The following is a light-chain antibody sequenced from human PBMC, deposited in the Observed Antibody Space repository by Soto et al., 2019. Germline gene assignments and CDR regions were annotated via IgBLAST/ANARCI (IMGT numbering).Light chain of an antibody. Sequence: QSALAQPASGSGSPGQSSTLSCTGSSSDVGNYKFVSWYQQYPGKAPKVMLYEVSKRPSGVSYRFSGSQSGNTASLTISGLQAEDEADYYCCSYAGSYSSYFFGTGTKVTVL. CDR3: CSYAGSYSSYF. V-gene: IGLV2-23*02. CDR2: EVS. J-gene: IGLJ1*01. CDR1: SSDVGNYKF.